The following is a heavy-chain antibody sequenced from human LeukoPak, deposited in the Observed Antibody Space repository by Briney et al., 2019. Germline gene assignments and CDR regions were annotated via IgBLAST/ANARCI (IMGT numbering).Heavy chain of an antibody. Sequence: GGSLRLSRAASGFTFNNYAMNWVRQAPGKGLEWVSSISGGGETTYYADSAKGRFTISRDNSQNTLYLQMNSLRAEDTAVYYCARDYADYVGYFFFDYWGQGTLVTVSS. CDR1: GFTFNNYA. D-gene: IGHD4-17*01. J-gene: IGHJ4*02. CDR3: ARDYADYVGYFFFDY. V-gene: IGHV3-23*01. CDR2: ISGGGETT.